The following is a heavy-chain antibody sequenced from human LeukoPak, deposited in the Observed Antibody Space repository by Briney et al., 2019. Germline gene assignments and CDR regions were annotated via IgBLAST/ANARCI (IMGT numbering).Heavy chain of an antibody. Sequence: PGGSLRLSCVVSGFTFSSYAMHWVRQAPGKGLEWVAFISSDGSYKYYADSVKGRTTISRDNSKNTLYLQMNSLRAEDTAVYYCARAYTTGTTDNSYWGQGTLVTVSS. V-gene: IGHV3-30*04. CDR3: ARAYTTGTTDNSY. J-gene: IGHJ4*02. CDR1: GFTFSSYA. D-gene: IGHD1-1*01. CDR2: ISSDGSYK.